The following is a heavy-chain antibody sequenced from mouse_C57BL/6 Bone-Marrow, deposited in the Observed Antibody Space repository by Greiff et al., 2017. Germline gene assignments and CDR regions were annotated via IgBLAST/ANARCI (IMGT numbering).Heavy chain of an antibody. D-gene: IGHD3-2*02. Sequence: VQLQQSGAELVRPGTSVKVSCKASGYAFTNYLIEWVKQRPGQGLEWIGVINPGSGGTNYNEKFKGKATLTADKSSSTAYMQLSSLTSEDSAVYFCARSGAQATGAYWGQGTLVTVSA. J-gene: IGHJ3*01. CDR2: INPGSGGT. V-gene: IGHV1-54*01. CDR3: ARSGAQATGAY. CDR1: GYAFTNYL.